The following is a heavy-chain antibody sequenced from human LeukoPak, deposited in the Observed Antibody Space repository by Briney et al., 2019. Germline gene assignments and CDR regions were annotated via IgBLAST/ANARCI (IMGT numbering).Heavy chain of an antibody. V-gene: IGHV4-59*01. CDR2: IYYSGST. J-gene: IGHJ4*02. D-gene: IGHD1-26*01. Sequence: PSETLSLTCTVSGGSISSYYGSWIRQPPGKGLEWIGYIYYSGSTNYNPSLKSRVTISVDTSKNQFSLKLSSVTAADTAVYYCAGGSGSHVDYWGQGTLVTVSS. CDR3: AGGSGSHVDY. CDR1: GGSISSYY.